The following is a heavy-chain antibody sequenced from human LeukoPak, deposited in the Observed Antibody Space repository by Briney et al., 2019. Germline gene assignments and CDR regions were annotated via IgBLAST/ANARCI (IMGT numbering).Heavy chain of an antibody. CDR2: IKSDGSGE. V-gene: IGHV3-74*01. CDR1: GFTFSNYW. Sequence: GGSLRLSCAASGFTFSNYWMHWVRHVPGKGLVWVSRIKSDGSGESYADSVKGRFTISRDNAKNTLYLQMSSLRAEDTVVYYCARALYSRSWDCAYWGEGPLVTVSS. CDR3: ARALYSRSWDCAY. J-gene: IGHJ1*01. D-gene: IGHD6-13*01.